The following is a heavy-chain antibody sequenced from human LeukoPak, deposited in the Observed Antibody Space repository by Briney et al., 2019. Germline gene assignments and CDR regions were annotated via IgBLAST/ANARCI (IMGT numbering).Heavy chain of an antibody. CDR2: ISGSGDTT. D-gene: IGHD2-2*01. Sequence: GGSLRLSCAASGFTFRSYAMSWVRQAPGKGLEWVSAISGSGDTTLYADSVKGRFTISRDNSKNTLCLQMNNLRAEDTAVYYCAKHLPRTSASYYPFENWGQGTLVTVSS. CDR3: AKHLPRTSASYYPFEN. J-gene: IGHJ4*02. CDR1: GFTFRSYA. V-gene: IGHV3-23*01.